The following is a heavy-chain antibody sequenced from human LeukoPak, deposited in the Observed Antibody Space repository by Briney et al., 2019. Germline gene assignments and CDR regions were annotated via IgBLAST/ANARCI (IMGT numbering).Heavy chain of an antibody. V-gene: IGHV3-20*01. CDR2: IDWNGGST. D-gene: IGHD6-19*01. CDR3: ERRADYGDY. Sequence: GGSLRLSCAASGFTLDDYGVICVRQARGKGGECVSGIDWNGGSTGYADSVKGRFTISRDNDKNSLYLQMNSLRAEDTALYHCERRADYGDYWGQGTLVTVSS. CDR1: GFTLDDYG. J-gene: IGHJ4*02.